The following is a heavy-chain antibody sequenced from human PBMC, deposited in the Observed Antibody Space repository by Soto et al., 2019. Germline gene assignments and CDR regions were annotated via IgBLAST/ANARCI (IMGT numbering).Heavy chain of an antibody. CDR3: ARQLADGDV. J-gene: IGHJ4*02. CDR1: GYTFINYY. D-gene: IGHD2-21*01. CDR2: INPTGGRT. Sequence: QVQLVQSGAEVKQPGASVKVSCKASGYTFINYYIHRVRQAPGHGLEWMAIINPTGGRTNYAQKVQGRLTLTMDTSTSTVDMELSSLTAEDTARYYCARQLADGDVWGQGTLVTVSS. V-gene: IGHV1-46*01.